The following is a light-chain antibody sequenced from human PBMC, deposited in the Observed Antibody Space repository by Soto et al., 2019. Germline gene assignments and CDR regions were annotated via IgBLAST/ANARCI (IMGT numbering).Light chain of an antibody. J-gene: IGLJ1*01. CDR3: CSYAGRSTFV. Sequence: QSVLTQPASVSGSPGQSITISCTGTSSDVGSYNLVSWYQQHPGKAPKFMIYEGSKRPSGTSNRFSGSKSGNTASLTISGLQAEDEADYYCCSYAGRSTFVFGTGTKVTVL. CDR2: EGS. V-gene: IGLV2-23*01. CDR1: SSDVGSYNL.